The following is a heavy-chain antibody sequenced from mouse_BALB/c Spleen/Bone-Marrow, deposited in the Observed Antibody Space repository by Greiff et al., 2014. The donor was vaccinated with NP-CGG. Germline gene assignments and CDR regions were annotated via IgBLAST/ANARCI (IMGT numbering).Heavy chain of an antibody. Sequence: EVKLMESGGGLVKPGGSLKLSCAASGFTFSSYAMSWVRQTPEKRLEWVATISSGGSYTYYPDSVKGRFTISRDNAKNTLYLQMSSLRSEDTAMYYCARRANWDWWGQGTTLTVSS. CDR1: GFTFSSYA. V-gene: IGHV5-9-1*01. CDR3: ARRANWDW. J-gene: IGHJ2*01. D-gene: IGHD4-1*01. CDR2: ISSGGSYT.